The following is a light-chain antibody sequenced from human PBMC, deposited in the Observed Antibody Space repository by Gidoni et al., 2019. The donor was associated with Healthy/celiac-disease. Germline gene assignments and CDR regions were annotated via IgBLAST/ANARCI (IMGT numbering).Light chain of an antibody. Sequence: DIQLTHSPSFLSASVGDRVTITCRASQGISSYLAWYQQKPGQAPKLLIYAASTLQSGVPSRFSGSGSGTEFTLTISSLQPEDFATYYCQQLNSYPWTFGQGTKVEIK. V-gene: IGKV1-9*01. CDR1: QGISSY. J-gene: IGKJ1*01. CDR2: AAS. CDR3: QQLNSYPWT.